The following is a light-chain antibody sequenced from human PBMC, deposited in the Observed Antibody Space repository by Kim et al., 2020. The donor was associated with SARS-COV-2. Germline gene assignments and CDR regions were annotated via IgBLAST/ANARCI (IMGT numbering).Light chain of an antibody. CDR1: ALPKQY. CDR3: QSADSSGTYAVV. CDR2: KDS. V-gene: IGLV3-25*03. Sequence: SYELTQPPSVSVSPGQTARITCSGDALPKQYAYWYQKKPGEAPVLVIYKDSERPSGIPERFSGSSSGTTVTLTISGVQAEDEADYYCQSADSSGTYAVVFGGGTKLTVL. J-gene: IGLJ2*01.